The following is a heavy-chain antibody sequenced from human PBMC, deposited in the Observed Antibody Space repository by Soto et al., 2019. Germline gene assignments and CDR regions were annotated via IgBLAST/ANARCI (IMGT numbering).Heavy chain of an antibody. J-gene: IGHJ6*03. V-gene: IGHV4-59*08. CDR1: GGSISGHY. CDR3: ARGPYYDLIWNYYYMDV. D-gene: IGHD3-16*01. CDR2: MYYSGST. Sequence: QVQLQESGPGLVKPSETLSLSCSVSGGSISGHYWSWVRQTPGKGLEWIGYMYYSGSTNYNPSLKRRVTISVDPSKNHFSLRLTSVTAADTAVYYCARGPYYDLIWNYYYMDVWGKGTTVTVSS.